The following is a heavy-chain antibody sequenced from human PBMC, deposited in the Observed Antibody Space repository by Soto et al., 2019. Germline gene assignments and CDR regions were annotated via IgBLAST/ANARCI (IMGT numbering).Heavy chain of an antibody. D-gene: IGHD3-10*02. J-gene: IGHJ6*02. CDR1: GGSISSGGYY. CDR3: ARDLGGYVLRDYYYCMDV. Sequence: SETLSLTCTVSGGSISSGGYYWSWIRQHQGKGLEWIGYIYYSGSTYYNPSLKSRGTISVDTSKNQFCRKLSYVNAEDTAEDHCARDLGGYVLRDYYYCMDVWGQATTVTVSS. V-gene: IGHV4-31*03. CDR2: IYYSGST.